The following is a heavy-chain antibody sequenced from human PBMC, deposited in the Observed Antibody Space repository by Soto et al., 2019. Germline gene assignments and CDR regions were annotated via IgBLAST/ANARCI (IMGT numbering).Heavy chain of an antibody. D-gene: IGHD3-22*01. CDR1: GFTFIDSP. CDR2: IRNKTNNYAT. V-gene: IGHV3-73*01. CDR3: VRATYFSDSSGYTRCLDY. J-gene: IGHJ4*02. Sequence: GGSLRLSCAASGFTFIDSPMHWVRQASGKGLEWVGRIRNKTNNYATAYAASVKGRFTISRDDSKNSAYLQMNSLKTEDTAVYYCVRATYFSDSSGYTRCLDYWGQGTLVTVSS.